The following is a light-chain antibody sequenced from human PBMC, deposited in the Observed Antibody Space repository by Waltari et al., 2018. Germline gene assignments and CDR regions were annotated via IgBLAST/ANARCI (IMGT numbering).Light chain of an antibody. Sequence: QSVLTQPPSESGTPGQRVTISCSGSSSNIGNNVVNWYQQVPGTTPKLLIYRNDPRPPGVPDRISGSKSGTSASLAISGLQSEDEAHYYCAAWDDSLNGRWVFGGGTKLTVL. CDR1: SSNIGNNV. CDR3: AAWDDSLNGRWV. V-gene: IGLV1-44*01. CDR2: RND. J-gene: IGLJ2*01.